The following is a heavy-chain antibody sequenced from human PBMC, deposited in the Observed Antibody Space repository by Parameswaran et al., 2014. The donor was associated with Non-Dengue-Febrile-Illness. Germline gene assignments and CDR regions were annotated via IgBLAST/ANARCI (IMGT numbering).Heavy chain of an antibody. V-gene: IGHV6-1*01. J-gene: IGHJ6*02. D-gene: IGHD3-10*01. CDR2: TYYRSKWYN. CDR3: ARDYTYYYGSGSYSYYYYGMDV. Sequence: WIRQSPSRGLEWLGRTYYRSKWYNDYAVSVKSRITINPDTSKNQFSLQLNSVTPEDTAVYYCARDYTYYYGSGSYSYYYYGMDVWGQGTTVTVSS.